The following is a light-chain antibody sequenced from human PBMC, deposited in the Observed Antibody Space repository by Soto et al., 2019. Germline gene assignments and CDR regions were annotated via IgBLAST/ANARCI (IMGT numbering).Light chain of an antibody. J-gene: IGKJ5*01. CDR1: QSVSTN. CDR3: QQYNNWPPIT. Sequence: EIVLTQSPGTLSLSPGERATLSCRASQSVSTNLAWYQQKPGQGPRLLIYAASTRATTTPARFSGSGSGTEFTLTISSLQSEDFAVYYCQQYNNWPPITFGQGTRLEI. V-gene: IGKV3-15*01. CDR2: AAS.